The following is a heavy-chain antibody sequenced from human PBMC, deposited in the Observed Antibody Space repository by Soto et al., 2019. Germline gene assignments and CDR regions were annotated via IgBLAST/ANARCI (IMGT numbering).Heavy chain of an antibody. Sequence: QVQLQESGPGLVKPSETLSLTCTVSGGSINSGDYYWSWIRQHPGKGLEWIGHIYFTGNTFYIPSLXSXVXIPXDTSKNQFSLNLTSVTAADTAIYYCVRVLASGYSSSWYLDYWGQGTLVTVSS. CDR3: VRVLASGYSSSWYLDY. J-gene: IGHJ4*02. CDR2: IYFTGNT. V-gene: IGHV4-31*03. CDR1: GGSINSGDYY. D-gene: IGHD6-13*01.